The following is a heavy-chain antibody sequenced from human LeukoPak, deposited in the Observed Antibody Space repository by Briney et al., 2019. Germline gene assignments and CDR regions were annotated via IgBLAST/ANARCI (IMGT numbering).Heavy chain of an antibody. CDR1: GCTFTGYY. Sequence: RASVKVSCKASGCTFTGYYMHWVRQAPGQGLEWMGWINPNSGGTNYAQKFQGRVTMTRDTSISTAYMELSRLRSDDTAVYYCATAVQYYYDSSGYGYWGQGTLVTVSS. CDR2: INPNSGGT. J-gene: IGHJ4*02. D-gene: IGHD3-22*01. V-gene: IGHV1-2*02. CDR3: ATAVQYYYDSSGYGY.